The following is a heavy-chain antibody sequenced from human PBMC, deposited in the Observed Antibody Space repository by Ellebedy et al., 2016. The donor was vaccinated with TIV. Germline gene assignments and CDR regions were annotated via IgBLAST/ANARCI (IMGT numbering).Heavy chain of an antibody. CDR2: VNSDGSIT. CDR3: GRGYSFGAGSAGY. CDR1: GFTFSSYY. Sequence: GESLKISXAASGFTFSSYYMNWVRQAPGKGLEWVAHVNSDGSITGYADSVKGRITISRDNAENTLHLQLDSLRDEDTAVYYCGRGYSFGAGSAGYWGQGTQVTVSS. D-gene: IGHD5-12*01. V-gene: IGHV3-74*01. J-gene: IGHJ4*02.